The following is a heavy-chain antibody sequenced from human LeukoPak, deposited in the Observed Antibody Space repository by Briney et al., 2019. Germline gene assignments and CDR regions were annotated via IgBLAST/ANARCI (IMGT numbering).Heavy chain of an antibody. CDR3: VKYYGSGKRWFDS. CDR1: GFTFSSYP. D-gene: IGHD3-10*01. CDR2: ISTNGAGT. J-gene: IGHJ5*01. V-gene: IGHV3-23*01. Sequence: GGSLRLSCAASGFTFSSYPMTWVRQAPGKGLEWVSSISTNGAGTYYPDSVKGRFSISRDNYKNTLYLQMSSLRDEDTAVYYCVKYYGSGKRWFDSWGQGTLVTVSS.